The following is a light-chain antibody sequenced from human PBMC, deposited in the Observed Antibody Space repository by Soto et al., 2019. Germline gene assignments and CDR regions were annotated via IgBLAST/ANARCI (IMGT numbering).Light chain of an antibody. CDR3: SSYSATNTLV. CDR2: EVT. Sequence: QSALTQPASVSGSPGQSITISCTGTSSDVGDYPYDSWYQQHPGRVPKLIIYEVTNRPSGITSRFSGSKSENTASLTISGLQAEDEADYYCSSYSATNTLVFGSGTKVTVL. J-gene: IGLJ1*01. V-gene: IGLV2-14*01. CDR1: SSDVGDYPY.